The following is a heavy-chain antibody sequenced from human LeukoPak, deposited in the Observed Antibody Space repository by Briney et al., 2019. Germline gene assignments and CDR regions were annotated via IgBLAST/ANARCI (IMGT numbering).Heavy chain of an antibody. CDR3: ARLRYSGSYSGYYYYYGMDV. CDR1: GGPTSSYY. V-gene: IGHV4-59*08. Sequence: SETLSLTCTVSGGPTSSYYWSWIRQPPEKGLEWIGYIYYSGSTNYNPSLKSRVTISVDTSKNQFSLKLSSVTAADTAVYYCARLRYSGSYSGYYYYYGMDVWGQGTTVTVSS. D-gene: IGHD1-26*01. CDR2: IYYSGST. J-gene: IGHJ6*02.